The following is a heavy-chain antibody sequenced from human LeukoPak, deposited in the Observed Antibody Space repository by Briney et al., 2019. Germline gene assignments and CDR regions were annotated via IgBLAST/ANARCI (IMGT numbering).Heavy chain of an antibody. CDR2: INPNSGGT. V-gene: IGHV1-2*02. J-gene: IGHJ4*02. D-gene: IGHD6-13*01. CDR3: ARDTPYSSSWSTNQKNFDY. Sequence: GASVKVSCKASGYTFTGYYMHWVRQAPGQGLEWMGWINPNSGGTNYAQKFQGRVTMTRDTSISTAYMELSRLRSDDTAVYYCARDTPYSSSWSTNQKNFDYWGQGTLVTVSS. CDR1: GYTFTGYY.